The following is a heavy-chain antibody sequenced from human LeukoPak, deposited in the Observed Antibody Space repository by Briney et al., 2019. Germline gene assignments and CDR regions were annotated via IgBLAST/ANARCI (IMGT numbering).Heavy chain of an antibody. CDR3: TKGLIVMPDPVYYYYYGMDV. V-gene: IGHV3-48*03. D-gene: IGHD3-22*01. J-gene: IGHJ6*02. CDR1: GFTFSNYE. Sequence: QTGGSLRLSCAASGFTFSNYEMNWVRQAPGKGLEWVSYISSSTNTIYYADSVKGRFTISRDNAKNSLYLQMTSLRAEDTAVYYCTKGLIVMPDPVYYYYYGMDVWGQGTTVTVSS. CDR2: ISSSTNTI.